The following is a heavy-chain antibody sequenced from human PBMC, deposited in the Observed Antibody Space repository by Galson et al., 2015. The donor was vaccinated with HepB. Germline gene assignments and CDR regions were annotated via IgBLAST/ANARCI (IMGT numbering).Heavy chain of an antibody. D-gene: IGHD3-10*01. CDR3: GRVEAMVRGVIRPYGMDV. CDR1: GGTFSSYA. CDR2: IIPIFGTA. V-gene: IGHV1-69*13. Sequence: SVKVSCKASGGTFSSYAISWVRQAPGQGPEWMGGIIPIFGTANYAQKFQGRVTITADESTSTAYMELSRLRTEDTAVYYCGRVEAMVRGVIRPYGMDVWGQGTTVTVSS. J-gene: IGHJ6*02.